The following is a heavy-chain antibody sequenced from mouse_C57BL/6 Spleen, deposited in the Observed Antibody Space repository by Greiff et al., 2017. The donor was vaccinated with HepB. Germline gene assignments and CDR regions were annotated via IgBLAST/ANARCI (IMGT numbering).Heavy chain of an antibody. J-gene: IGHJ2*01. D-gene: IGHD1-1*02. CDR2: INPYNGGT. CDR3: ARERDYADY. CDR1: GYTFTDYY. Sequence: DVKLQESGPVLVKPGASVKMSCKASGYTFTDYYMNWVKQSHGKSLEWIGVINPYNGGTSYNQKFKGKATLTVDKSSSTAYMELNSLTSEDSAVYYCARERDYADYWGQGTTLTVSS. V-gene: IGHV1-19*01.